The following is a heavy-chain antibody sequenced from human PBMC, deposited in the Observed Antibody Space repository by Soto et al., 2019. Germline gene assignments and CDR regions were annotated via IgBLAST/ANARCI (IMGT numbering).Heavy chain of an antibody. Sequence: EVQLLDSGGGLVQPGESLRLSCAASGLTFSSYAMSWVRQASGKGLEWVSAISGSAITTYYADSVKGRFTISRDNSKNTVYLQMNSLRAEDRAIYYCAKVIVARGGMDVWGRGTTVTVSS. CDR2: ISGSAITT. CDR3: AKVIVARGGMDV. D-gene: IGHD6-6*01. CDR1: GLTFSSYA. J-gene: IGHJ6*02. V-gene: IGHV3-23*01.